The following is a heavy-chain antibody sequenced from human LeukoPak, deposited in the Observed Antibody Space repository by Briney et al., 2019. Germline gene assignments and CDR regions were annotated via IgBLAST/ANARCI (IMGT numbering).Heavy chain of an antibody. CDR3: ARRGIAAPANWFDP. V-gene: IGHV4-34*01. J-gene: IGHJ5*02. CDR1: GGSFSGYY. CDR2: INHSGST. Sequence: SETLSLTCAVYGGSFSGYYWSWIRQPPGKGLEWIGEINHSGSTNYNPSLKSRVTISVDTSKNQFSLKLSSVTAADTTVYYCARRGIAAPANWFDPWGQGTLVTVSS. D-gene: IGHD6-6*01.